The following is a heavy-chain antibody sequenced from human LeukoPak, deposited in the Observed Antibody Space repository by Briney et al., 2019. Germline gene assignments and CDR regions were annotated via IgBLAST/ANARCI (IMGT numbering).Heavy chain of an antibody. J-gene: IGHJ4*02. CDR3: VRDQSGYTAYGPFDY. CDR1: GFTFSSSS. D-gene: IGHD5-12*01. V-gene: IGHV3-21*01. CDR2: ISSISRYI. Sequence: PGGSLRLSCAASGFTFSSSSMDWVRQAPGKELEWVSSISSISRYIYYADSVKGRFTISRDNAKNSLYLQMNSLRAEDTAVYYCVRDQSGYTAYGPFDYWGQGTLVTVSS.